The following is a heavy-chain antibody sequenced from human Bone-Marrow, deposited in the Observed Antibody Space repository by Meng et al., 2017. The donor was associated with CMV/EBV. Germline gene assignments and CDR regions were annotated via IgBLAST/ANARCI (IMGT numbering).Heavy chain of an antibody. CDR2: MNPNSGNT. V-gene: IGHV1-8*01. Sequence: ASVKVSCKASGYTFTSYDINWVRQATGQGLEWMGWMNPNSGNTGYAQKFQGRVTMTRNTSISTAYMELSSLRSEDTAVYYCATYGGRALPWGYGAFDIWGQGTMVTVSS. D-gene: IGHD4-23*01. CDR1: GYTFTSYD. CDR3: ATYGGRALPWGYGAFDI. J-gene: IGHJ3*02.